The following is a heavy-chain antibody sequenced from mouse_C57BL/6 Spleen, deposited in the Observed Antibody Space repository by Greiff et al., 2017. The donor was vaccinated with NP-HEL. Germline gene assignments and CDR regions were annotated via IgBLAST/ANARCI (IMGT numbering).Heavy chain of an antibody. CDR2: IYPRSGNT. J-gene: IGHJ3*01. CDR3: ARGLYDGYYVWFAY. D-gene: IGHD2-3*01. V-gene: IGHV1-81*01. Sequence: QVQLQQSGAELARPGASVKLSCKASGYTFTSYGISWVKQRTGQGLEWIGEIYPRSGNTYYNEKFKGKATLTADKSSSTAYMELRSLTSEDSAVYFCARGLYDGYYVWFAYWGQGTLVTVSA. CDR1: GYTFTSYG.